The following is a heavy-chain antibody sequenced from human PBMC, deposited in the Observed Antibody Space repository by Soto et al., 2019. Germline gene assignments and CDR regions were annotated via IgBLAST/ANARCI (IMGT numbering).Heavy chain of an antibody. CDR3: AKGTETEWLRPYYDYGMDV. J-gene: IGHJ6*02. D-gene: IGHD5-12*01. CDR1: GFTFSSYG. Sequence: QVQLVESGGGVVQPGRSLRLSCAASGFTFSSYGMHWVRQAPGKGLEWVAVISYDGSNKYYADSVKGRFTISRDNSKNTLYLQMNSLRAEDTAVYYCAKGTETEWLRPYYDYGMDVWGQGTTVTVSS. CDR2: ISYDGSNK. V-gene: IGHV3-30*18.